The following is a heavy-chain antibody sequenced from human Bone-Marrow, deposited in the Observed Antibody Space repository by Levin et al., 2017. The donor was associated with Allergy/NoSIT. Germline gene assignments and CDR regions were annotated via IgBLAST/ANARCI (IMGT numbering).Heavy chain of an antibody. CDR1: GYTLTSYD. V-gene: IGHV1-8*01. D-gene: IGHD2-15*01. Sequence: GASVKVSCKASGYTLTSYDISXXXXXXXXGLEWMGWMNPKNGNAGNAQKFQGRVTMTRNTSISTVYMELSSLRSEDTAVYYCARSPSGKYCSGDSCRYNWFDPWGQGTLVTVSS. CDR2: MNPKNGNA. CDR3: ARSPSGKYCSGDSCRYNWFDP. J-gene: IGHJ5*02.